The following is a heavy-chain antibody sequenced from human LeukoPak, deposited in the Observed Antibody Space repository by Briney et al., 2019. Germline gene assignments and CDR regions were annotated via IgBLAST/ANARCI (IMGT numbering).Heavy chain of an antibody. CDR3: ARVGNPDRNDYGDYVHGNFDP. J-gene: IGHJ5*02. CDR1: GYTFTSYY. V-gene: IGHV1-46*01. D-gene: IGHD4-17*01. Sequence: GASVKVSCKASGYTFTSYYMHWVRQAPGQGLEWMGIINPSGGSTSYAQKFQGRVTMTRGTSTSTVYMELSSLRSEDTAVYYCARVGNPDRNDYGDYVHGNFDPWGQGTLVTVSS. CDR2: INPSGGST.